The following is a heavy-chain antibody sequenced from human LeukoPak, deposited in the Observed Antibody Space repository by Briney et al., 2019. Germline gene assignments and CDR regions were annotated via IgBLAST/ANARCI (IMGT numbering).Heavy chain of an antibody. V-gene: IGHV4-34*01. CDR3: ARLGSLRKYYFDY. CDR2: INHSGST. Sequence: SETLSLTCAVYGGSFSGYCWSWIRQPPGKGLEWIGEINHSGSTNYNPSLKSRVTISVDTSKNQFSLKLSSVTAADTAVYYCARLGSLRKYYFDYWGQGTLVTVSS. D-gene: IGHD2-8*01. J-gene: IGHJ4*02. CDR1: GGSFSGYC.